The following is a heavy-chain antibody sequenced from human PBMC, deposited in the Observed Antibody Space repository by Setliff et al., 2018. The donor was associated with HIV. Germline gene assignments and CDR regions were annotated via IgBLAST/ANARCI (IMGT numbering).Heavy chain of an antibody. D-gene: IGHD3-10*01. CDR2: ISADHGNT. Sequence: ASVKVSCKAVGYSLTSYGINWVRKAPGQGLEWMGWISADHGNTEYAQKFHGRFTMTTDTSTNTAYMELTSLRFDDTAIYYCARGGLQVAFIIPDYWGQGTLVTVSS. CDR1: GYSLTSYG. CDR3: ARGGLQVAFIIPDY. V-gene: IGHV1-18*01. J-gene: IGHJ4*02.